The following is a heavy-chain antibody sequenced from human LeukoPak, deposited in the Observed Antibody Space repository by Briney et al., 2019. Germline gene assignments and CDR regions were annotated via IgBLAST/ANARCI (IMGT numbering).Heavy chain of an antibody. CDR3: ARSYAPTGVFFDY. CDR1: GFTISSYA. CDR2: ISHDVSTK. J-gene: IGHJ4*02. Sequence: GGSPRLSCVASGFTISSYAMHWVRQAPGKGLEWGAVISHDVSTKYYTDSVKGRFTISRDNPKNTLYLQMTSLRGEDTAVYYCARSYAPTGVFFDYWGQGTLVTVSS. D-gene: IGHD3-16*01. V-gene: IGHV3-30-3*01.